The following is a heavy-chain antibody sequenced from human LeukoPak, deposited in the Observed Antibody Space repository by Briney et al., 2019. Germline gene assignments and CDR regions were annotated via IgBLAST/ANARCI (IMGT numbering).Heavy chain of an antibody. V-gene: IGHV3-66*02. CDR1: GFTVSSNY. CDR2: IYSGGST. J-gene: IGHJ5*02. CDR3: AREDYGDYGWFDP. Sequence: GGSLRLSCAASGFTVSSNYMSWVRQAPGKGLEWVSVIYSGGSTYYEDSVKGRFTISRDNSKNTLYLQMNSLRAEDTAVYYCAREDYGDYGWFDPWGQGTLVTVSS. D-gene: IGHD4-17*01.